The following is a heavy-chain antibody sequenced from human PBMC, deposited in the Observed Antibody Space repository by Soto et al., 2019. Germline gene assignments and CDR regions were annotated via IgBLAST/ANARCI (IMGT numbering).Heavy chain of an antibody. V-gene: IGHV6-1*01. D-gene: IGHD1-1*01. CDR3: ARGSWDDVSGHSYPDV. J-gene: IGHJ6*03. CDR1: GDSFSSNSAG. CDR2: TYYKSKWYY. Sequence: PSQTLSLTGYSSGDSFSSNSAGWNWIRQTPSRGLEWLGRTYYKSKWYYTYAASVKSRITVSPDTSKNQFSLQLTSVTPEDTAVYYCARGSWDDVSGHSYPDVWDKGTTVTVSS.